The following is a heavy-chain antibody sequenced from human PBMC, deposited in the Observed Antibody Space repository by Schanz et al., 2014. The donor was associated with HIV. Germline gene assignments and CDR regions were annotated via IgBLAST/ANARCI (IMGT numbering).Heavy chain of an antibody. CDR1: GFTFTSSA. D-gene: IGHD6-19*01. CDR2: IVVGSGNT. Sequence: QMQLVQSGPEVKKPGTSVKVSCKASGFTFTSSAVQWVRQARGQRLEWIGWIVVGSGNTNYAQKFQGRVTMTRDTSTSTVYMELSSLRSEDTALYYCARVSGWSSFDYWGQGTLVIVSS. CDR3: ARVSGWSSFDY. J-gene: IGHJ4*02. V-gene: IGHV1-58*01.